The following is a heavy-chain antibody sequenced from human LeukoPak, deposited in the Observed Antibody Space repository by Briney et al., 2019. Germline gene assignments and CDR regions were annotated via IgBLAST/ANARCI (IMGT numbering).Heavy chain of an antibody. Sequence: GESLKISCKGSGYSFTSYWIGWVRQMPGKGLEWMGIIYPGDSDTRYSPSFQGQVTISADKSISTAYLQWSSLKASDTALYYCARGSGSYXYYYGMDVWGQGTTVTVSS. CDR1: GYSFTSYW. CDR2: IYPGDSDT. V-gene: IGHV5-51*01. J-gene: IGHJ6*02. CDR3: ARGSGSYXYYYGMDV. D-gene: IGHD1-26*01.